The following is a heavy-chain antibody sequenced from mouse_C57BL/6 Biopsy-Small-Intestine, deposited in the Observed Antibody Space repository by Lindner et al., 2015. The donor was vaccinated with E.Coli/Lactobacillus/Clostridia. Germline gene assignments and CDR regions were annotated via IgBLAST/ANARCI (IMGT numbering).Heavy chain of an antibody. CDR2: IYPRSGNT. Sequence: VQLQESGAELARPGASVKLSCKASGYTFTSYGISWVKQRTGQGLEWIGEIYPRSGNTSYNEKFKGKATLTADKSSSTAYMELRSLTSEDSAVYFCAKITTVVATDWYFDVWGTGTTVTVSS. J-gene: IGHJ1*03. CDR3: AKITTVVATDWYFDV. D-gene: IGHD1-1*01. V-gene: IGHV1-81*01. CDR1: GYTFTSYG.